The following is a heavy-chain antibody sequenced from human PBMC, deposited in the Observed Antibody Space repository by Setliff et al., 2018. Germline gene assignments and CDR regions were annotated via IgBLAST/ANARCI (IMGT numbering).Heavy chain of an antibody. CDR1: GYTFANSI. V-gene: IGHV1-18*04. J-gene: IGHJ5*02. CDR3: ERLVRYCTQRACQRTQDADL. Sequence: ASVKVSCKASGYTFANSIVSWVRQAPGQGLEWMGWISAYNGKTYIKEKFQGRLSMTTDTSTNTGYMELRNLAPDDTAVYFCERLVRYCTQRACQRTQDADLWGQGTRVTVSS. D-gene: IGHD2-8*01. CDR2: ISAYNGKT.